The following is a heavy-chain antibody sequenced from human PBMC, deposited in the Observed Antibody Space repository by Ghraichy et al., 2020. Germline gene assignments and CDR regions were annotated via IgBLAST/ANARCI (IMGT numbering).Heavy chain of an antibody. CDR3: ARAGYGDVFDY. CDR1: GGSFSGYY. Sequence: SETLSLTCAVYGGSFSGYYWSWIRQPPGKGLEWIGEINHSGSTNYNPSLKSRVTISVDTSKNQFSLKLSSVTAADTAVYYCARAGYGDVFDYWGQGTLVTVSS. CDR2: INHSGST. D-gene: IGHD4-17*01. V-gene: IGHV4-34*01. J-gene: IGHJ4*02.